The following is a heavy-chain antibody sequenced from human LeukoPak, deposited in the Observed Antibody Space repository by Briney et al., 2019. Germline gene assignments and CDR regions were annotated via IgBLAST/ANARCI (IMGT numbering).Heavy chain of an antibody. CDR1: GGSFSGYY. CDR2: INHSGST. V-gene: IGHV4-34*01. CDR3: ARGLGVVRSWAEYFQH. J-gene: IGHJ1*01. D-gene: IGHD3-3*01. Sequence: SETLSLTCAVYGGSFSGYYWSWISQPPGKGLEWIGEINHSGSTNYNPSLKSRVTISVDTSKNQFSLKLSSVTAADTAVYYFARGLGVVRSWAEYFQHWGQGTLVTVSS.